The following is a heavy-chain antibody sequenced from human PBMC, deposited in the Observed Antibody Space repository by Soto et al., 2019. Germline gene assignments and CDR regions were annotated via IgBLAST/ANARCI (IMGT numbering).Heavy chain of an antibody. D-gene: IGHD1-26*01. CDR2: IYFDGITT. CDR3: ARGGAMGVDY. V-gene: IGHV3-74*01. CDR1: GFTFNTHW. Sequence: PWGSLRLSCTASGFTFNTHWIHCFRQAPVKGLVWVSRIYFDGITTNYADSVKGRLTVSRDNAKNTVYLHVNTLRDEDTAVYYCARGGAMGVDYWGQGTLVTVSS. J-gene: IGHJ4*02.